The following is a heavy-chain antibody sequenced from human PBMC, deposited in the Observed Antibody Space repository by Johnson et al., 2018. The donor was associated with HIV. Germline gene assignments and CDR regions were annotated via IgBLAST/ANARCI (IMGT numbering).Heavy chain of an antibody. Sequence: VQLVESGGGVVQPGRSLRLSCAASGFTFSSYAMHWVRQAPGEGLVWVAHINSDGSHIAYADSVRGRFTISRDNAKNTLVLQMNSLRGEDTAVYYCTGDGPRDAFDIWGQGTVVIVSS. CDR3: TGDGPRDAFDI. V-gene: IGHV3-74*03. CDR1: GFTFSSYA. J-gene: IGHJ3*02. CDR2: INSDGSHI.